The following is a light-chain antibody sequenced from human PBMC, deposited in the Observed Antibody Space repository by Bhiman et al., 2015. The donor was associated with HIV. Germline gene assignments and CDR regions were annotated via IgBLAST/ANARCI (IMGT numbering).Light chain of an antibody. CDR1: SGSIATNY. CDR3: QSFDSNNVV. V-gene: IGLV6-57*03. CDR2: KDN. Sequence: NFMLTQPHSVSESPGKTVTISCTRSSGSIATNYVQWFQQRPGSAPTILIYKDNQRPSGVPDRFSGSIDSSSNSASLTISGLKTEDEADYYCQSFDSNNVVFGGGTKLTVL. J-gene: IGLJ2*01.